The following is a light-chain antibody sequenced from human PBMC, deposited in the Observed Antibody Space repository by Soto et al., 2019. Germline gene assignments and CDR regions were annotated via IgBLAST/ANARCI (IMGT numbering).Light chain of an antibody. CDR1: QGVDSSF. Sequence: PGERATLSCRASQGVDSSFFAWYQQKPGQAPRLLIYGASKRATGTPDRFSGSGSGTDFTLTITRLEPEDFAVYYCQQYVSSVTFGQGTKVEIK. V-gene: IGKV3-20*01. CDR3: QQYVSSVT. J-gene: IGKJ1*01. CDR2: GAS.